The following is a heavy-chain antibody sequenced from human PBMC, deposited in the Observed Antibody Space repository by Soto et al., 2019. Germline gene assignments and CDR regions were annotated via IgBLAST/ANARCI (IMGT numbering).Heavy chain of an antibody. CDR3: ASHPRRGYCSGGSCL. J-gene: IGHJ4*02. CDR1: GFTVSSNY. D-gene: IGHD2-15*01. CDR2: IYGGGST. V-gene: IGHV3-53*01. Sequence: GGSLRLSCAASGFTVSSNYMSWVRQAPGKGLEWVSVIYGGGSTYYADSVKGRFAVSRDNSKNTLYLQMNSLRAEDTAVYYCASHPRRGYCSGGSCLWGQGTLVTVSS.